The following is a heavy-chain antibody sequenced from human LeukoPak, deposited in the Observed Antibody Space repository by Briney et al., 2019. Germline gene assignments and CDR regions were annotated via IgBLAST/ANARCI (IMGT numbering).Heavy chain of an antibody. D-gene: IGHD3-10*01. CDR1: NYPITSDYY. V-gene: IGHV4-38-2*01. Sequence: PSETLSLTCAVSNYPITSDYYWVWIRQPPGKGLEWIGQIFHSGIAHYNPSLKGRVTMSVDTSRSQFSVNLNSVTAADTAVYYCGRAGSGTAYNRFYYYMDVWGKGTTVTVSS. J-gene: IGHJ6*03. CDR3: GRAGSGTAYNRFYYYMDV. CDR2: IFHSGIA.